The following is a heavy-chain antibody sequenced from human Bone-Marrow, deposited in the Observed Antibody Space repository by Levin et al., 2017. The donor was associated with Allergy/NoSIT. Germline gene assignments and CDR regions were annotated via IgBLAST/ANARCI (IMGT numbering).Heavy chain of an antibody. Sequence: SQTLSLTCTVSGGSISGYYWSWIRQPPGKGLEWIGYIYDTGSINYNPSLKGRVIISVDTSKNQLSLKLSSVTAADTAMYYCARGGTMWDDYWGQGTLVTVSS. D-gene: IGHD3-10*02. CDR1: GGSISGYY. J-gene: IGHJ4*02. CDR3: ARGGTMWDDY. V-gene: IGHV4-59*01. CDR2: IYDTGSI.